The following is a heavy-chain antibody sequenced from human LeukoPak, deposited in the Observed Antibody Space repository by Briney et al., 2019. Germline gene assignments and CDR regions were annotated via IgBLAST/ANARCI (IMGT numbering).Heavy chain of an antibody. CDR2: IYYSGST. CDR1: GGSISSYY. J-gene: IGHJ6*03. Sequence: SETLSLTCTVSGGSISSYYWSWIRQPPGKGLEWIGYIYYSGSTNYNPSLKRRVTISVDTSKNQFSLKLSSVTAADTAVYYCARDSDCSSTSCYSYYYYYYMDVWGKGTTVTVSS. CDR3: ARDSDCSSTSCYSYYYYYYMDV. D-gene: IGHD2-2*02. V-gene: IGHV4-59*01.